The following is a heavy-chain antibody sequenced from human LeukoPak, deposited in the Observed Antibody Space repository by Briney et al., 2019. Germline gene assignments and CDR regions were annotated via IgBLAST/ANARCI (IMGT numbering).Heavy chain of an antibody. Sequence: SETLSLTCAVSGGSISSGGYSWSWIRQPPGKGLEWIGSIYYTGTTNYNPSLESRVTISVDASNNQVSLTLNSVTAADTAVYFCARGGFYGHPFDFGGQGTLVTVSS. CDR2: IYYTGTT. D-gene: IGHD3-10*01. CDR3: ARGGFYGHPFDF. V-gene: IGHV4-30-2*03. CDR1: GGSISSGGYS. J-gene: IGHJ4*02.